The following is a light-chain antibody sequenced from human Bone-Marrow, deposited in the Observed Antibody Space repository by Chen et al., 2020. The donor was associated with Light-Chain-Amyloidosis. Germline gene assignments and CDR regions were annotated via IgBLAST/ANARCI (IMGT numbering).Light chain of an antibody. V-gene: IGKV3-20*01. J-gene: IGKJ4*01. Sequence: EIVLTQSPGTLSLSPGDGANLSCRASQTISSNYLPWYQQKFGQAPRLRIYGSSSRATGIPDRFTGSGSGTDFTLTINRLEPEDFAMYYCQQYGTSPLTFGGGTKVEIK. CDR1: QTISSNY. CDR3: QQYGTSPLT. CDR2: GSS.